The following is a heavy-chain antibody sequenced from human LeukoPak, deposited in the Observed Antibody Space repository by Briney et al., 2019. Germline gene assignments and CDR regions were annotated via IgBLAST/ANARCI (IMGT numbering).Heavy chain of an antibody. J-gene: IGHJ4*02. CDR3: ARYRLWRDGYHPRGYFDY. V-gene: IGHV4-34*01. Sequence: PSETLSLTCAVYGGSLSGYYWSWIRQPPGKGLEWIGEINHSGSTNYNPSLKSRVTISVDTSKNQFSLKLSSVTAADTAVYYCARYRLWRDGYHPRGYFDYWGQGTLVTVSS. D-gene: IGHD5-24*01. CDR1: GGSLSGYY. CDR2: INHSGST.